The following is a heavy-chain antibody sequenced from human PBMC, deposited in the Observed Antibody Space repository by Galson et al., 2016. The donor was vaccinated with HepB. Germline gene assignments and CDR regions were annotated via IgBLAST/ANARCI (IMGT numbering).Heavy chain of an antibody. D-gene: IGHD1-26*01. CDR2: ISVYDGNT. CDR1: GYTFTSYT. V-gene: IGHV1-18*04. J-gene: IGHJ1*01. Sequence: SVKVSCKASGYTFTSYTINWVRQAPGQGLEWMGWISVYDGNTNYAQKLQGRVTMTTDTSTSTAYMEVRSLRSDDTAVYYCARGTEWELQYFHPWGQGTLVTVSS. CDR3: ARGTEWELQYFHP.